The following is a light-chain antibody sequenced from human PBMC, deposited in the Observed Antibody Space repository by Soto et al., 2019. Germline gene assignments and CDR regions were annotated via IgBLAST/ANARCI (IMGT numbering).Light chain of an antibody. CDR1: SSYVGGYNF. Sequence: QSALTQPASVSGSHGQSITISCTGTSSYVGGYNFVSWYQQHPGKAPKLIIYEVNKRPSGVPDRFSGSKSGNTASLTVSGLQAEDEADYYCSSYAGSSNVFGTGTKLTVL. V-gene: IGLV2-8*01. CDR3: SSYAGSSNV. J-gene: IGLJ1*01. CDR2: EVN.